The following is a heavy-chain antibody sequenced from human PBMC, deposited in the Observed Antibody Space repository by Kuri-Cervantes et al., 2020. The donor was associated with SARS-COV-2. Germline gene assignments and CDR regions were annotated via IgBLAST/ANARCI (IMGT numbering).Heavy chain of an antibody. CDR2: MNPNSGNT. Sequence: ASVKVSCKASGYTFTSYDINWVRQATGQGLEWMGWMNPNSGNTGYAQKFQGRVTMTRNTSISTAYMELSSLRSEDTAAYYCARKRWLQQDTYFDYWGQGTLVTVSS. D-gene: IGHD5-24*01. CDR3: ARKRWLQQDTYFDY. CDR1: GYTFTSYD. J-gene: IGHJ4*02. V-gene: IGHV1-8*01.